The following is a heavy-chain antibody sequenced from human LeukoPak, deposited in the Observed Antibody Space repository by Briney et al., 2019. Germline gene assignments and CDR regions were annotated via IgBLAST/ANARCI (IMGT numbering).Heavy chain of an antibody. Sequence: PSETLSLTCTVSGASISSSDSYWSWIRQPPGKGLEWIGSIYRRGSTSYNPSLKSRVTVSEGMSKNHFSLRLSSVTAADTAVYYCARHVQDLGIKVWGQGTTVTVSS. V-gene: IGHV4-39*01. CDR2: IYRRGST. CDR1: GASISSSDSY. J-gene: IGHJ6*02. CDR3: ARHVQDLGIKV.